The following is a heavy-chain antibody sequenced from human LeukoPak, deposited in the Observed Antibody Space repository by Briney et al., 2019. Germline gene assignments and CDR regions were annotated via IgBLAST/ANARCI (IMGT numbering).Heavy chain of an antibody. CDR1: GGSISGYY. Sequence: TSETLSLTCTVSGGSISGYYWSWIRQPPGKGLEWIGEINHSGSTNYNPSLKSRVTISVDTSKNQFSLKLSSVTAADTAVYYCARGRQDYDFWSGYYTAEPYYFDYWGQGTLVTVSS. J-gene: IGHJ4*02. D-gene: IGHD3-3*01. CDR2: INHSGST. CDR3: ARGRQDYDFWSGYYTAEPYYFDY. V-gene: IGHV4-34*01.